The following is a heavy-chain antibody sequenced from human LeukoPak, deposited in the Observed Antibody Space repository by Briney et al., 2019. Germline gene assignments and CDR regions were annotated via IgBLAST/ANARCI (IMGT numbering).Heavy chain of an antibody. V-gene: IGHV1-69*04. CDR2: IIPILGIA. CDR3: ARGRGGSGWRGAFDI. J-gene: IGHJ3*02. D-gene: IGHD6-19*01. CDR1: GYTFTSYD. Sequence: SVKVSCKASGYTFTSYDINWVRQATGQGLEWMGRIIPILGIANYAQKFQGRVTITADKSTSTAYMELSSLRSEDTAVYYCARGRGGSGWRGAFDIWGQGTMVTVSS.